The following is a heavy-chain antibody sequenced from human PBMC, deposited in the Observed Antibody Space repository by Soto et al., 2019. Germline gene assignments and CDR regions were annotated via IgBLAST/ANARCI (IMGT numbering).Heavy chain of an antibody. D-gene: IGHD2-2*01. Sequence: SLTCTVSGGSISSSSYYWGWIRQPPGKGLEWIGSIYYSGSTNYNPSLKSRVTISVDTSKNQFSLKLSSVTAADTAVYYCARTGAWDVPAAMIGADFDYWGQGTLVTVSS. J-gene: IGHJ4*02. V-gene: IGHV4-39*07. CDR2: IYYSGST. CDR3: ARTGAWDVPAAMIGADFDY. CDR1: GGSISSSSYY.